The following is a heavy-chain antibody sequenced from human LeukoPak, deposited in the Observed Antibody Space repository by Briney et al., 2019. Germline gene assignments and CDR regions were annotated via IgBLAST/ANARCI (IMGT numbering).Heavy chain of an antibody. D-gene: IGHD3-10*01. CDR1: GYTFTSYG. V-gene: IGHV1-18*01. CDR2: ISGYNGNT. Sequence: GASVKVSCKASGYTFTSYGLAWVRQAPGQGLEWLGWISGYNGNTNHAQNVQGRVTMTTDTSTGTAYMELRSLRSDDTAVDYCARGPGFFFMKNRGFRYWGQGTPVIVSS. CDR3: ARGPGFFFMKNRGFRY. J-gene: IGHJ4*02.